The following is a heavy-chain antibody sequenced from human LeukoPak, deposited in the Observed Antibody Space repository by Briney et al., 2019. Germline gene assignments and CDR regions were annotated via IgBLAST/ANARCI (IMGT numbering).Heavy chain of an antibody. CDR3: ARSSLRYFDWLSNNWFDP. J-gene: IGHJ5*02. V-gene: IGHV4-39*01. D-gene: IGHD3-9*01. CDR1: GGSISSNRYH. CDR2: IHSSGDT. Sequence: SETLSLTRTVSGGSISSNRYHWGWIRQPPGKGPEWIGSIHSSGDTYHNPSLKSRLSISVDTSKNQFSLKLSSVTAADTAVYYCARSSLRYFDWLSNNWFDPWGQGTLVTVSS.